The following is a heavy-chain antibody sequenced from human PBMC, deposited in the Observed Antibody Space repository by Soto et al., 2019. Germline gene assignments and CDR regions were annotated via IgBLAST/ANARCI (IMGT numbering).Heavy chain of an antibody. CDR2: IYYSGST. CDR1: GGSVSSGSYY. CDR3: ARTSNWFDP. J-gene: IGHJ5*02. V-gene: IGHV4-61*01. Sequence: QVQLQESGPGLVKPSETLSLTCTVSGGSVSSGSYYWSWIRQPPGKGLEWIGYIYYSGSTNYNPSLKRRVTISVDTSKNQFSLKLSSVTAADSAVYYCARTSNWFDPWGQGTLVTVSS.